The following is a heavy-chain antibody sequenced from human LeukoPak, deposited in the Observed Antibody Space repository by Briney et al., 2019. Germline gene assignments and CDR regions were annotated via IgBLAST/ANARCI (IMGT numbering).Heavy chain of an antibody. D-gene: IGHD3-9*01. CDR1: GFTFDDYA. V-gene: IGHV3-9*01. CDR3: TQKTEYEILTGPFDY. CDR2: GGWNSGSV. J-gene: IGHJ4*02. Sequence: PGGSLRLSGAASGFTFDDYAMHWVRQVAAKGLTWVSGGGWNSGSVGYADSVKGRFTMCRGNAKNSLYLQINSLSAEDSAFFFFTQKTEYEILTGPFDYWGQGTLVTVSS.